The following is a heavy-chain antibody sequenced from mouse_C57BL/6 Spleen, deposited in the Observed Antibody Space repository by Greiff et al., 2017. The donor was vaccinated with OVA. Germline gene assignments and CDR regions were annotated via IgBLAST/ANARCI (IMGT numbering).Heavy chain of an antibody. J-gene: IGHJ3*01. CDR3: ARYDYDEGFAY. V-gene: IGHV1-52*01. Sequence: VQLVESGAELVRPGSSVKLSCKASGYTFTSYWMHWVKQRPIQGLEWIGNIDPSDSETHYNQKFKDKATLTVDKSSSTAYMQLSSLTSEDSAVYYCARYDYDEGFAYWGQGTLVTVSA. CDR2: IDPSDSET. D-gene: IGHD2-4*01. CDR1: GYTFTSYW.